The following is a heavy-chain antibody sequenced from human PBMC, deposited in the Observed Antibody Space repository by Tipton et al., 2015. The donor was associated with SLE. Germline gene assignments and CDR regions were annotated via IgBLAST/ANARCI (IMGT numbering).Heavy chain of an antibody. Sequence: SLRLSCAASGFTFSSHWMSWVRQAPGKGLEWVAHIKQDGSETYCVDSVKGRCTVSRDNTKKSLYLQMNSRRDEETAVYYCVRVAICGSTSCAYFDNWGQGTLLTVSS. CDR3: VRVAICGSTSCAYFDN. CDR2: IKQDGSET. J-gene: IGHJ4*02. V-gene: IGHV3-7*04. CDR1: GFTFSSHW. D-gene: IGHD2-2*01.